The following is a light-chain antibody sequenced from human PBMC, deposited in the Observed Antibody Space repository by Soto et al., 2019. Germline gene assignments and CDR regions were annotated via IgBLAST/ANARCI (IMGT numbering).Light chain of an antibody. CDR2: AAS. CDR1: QCIGRY. J-gene: IGKJ1*01. CDR3: QQSYSSTWT. V-gene: IGKV1-39*01. Sequence: DIQMTQSPSSLSASVGDRVSITCRASQCIGRYLNWYQQKPGKAPKLLVYAASSLQSGGPSRFSGGRSLTDYTLTINSLHPEHFATNYCQQSYSSTWTFGQGTKVDIK.